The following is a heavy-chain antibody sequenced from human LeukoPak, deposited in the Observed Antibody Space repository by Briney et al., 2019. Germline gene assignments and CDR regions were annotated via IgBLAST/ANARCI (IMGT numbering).Heavy chain of an antibody. CDR2: VYYSGST. V-gene: IGHV4-31*03. CDR1: GGSVSSGAYY. CDR3: ARDVRDCSGGDCYYYRMDV. J-gene: IGHJ6*02. D-gene: IGHD2-15*01. Sequence: SRTLSLTCTVSGGSVSSGAYYWSWIRQHPGKGLEWIGYVYYSGSTYYNPSLKSRVTISVDTSKNQFSLKLSSVTAADTAVYYCARDVRDCSGGDCYYYRMDVWGPGATVTV.